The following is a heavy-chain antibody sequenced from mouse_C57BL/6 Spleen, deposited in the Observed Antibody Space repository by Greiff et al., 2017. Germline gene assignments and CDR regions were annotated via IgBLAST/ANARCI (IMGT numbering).Heavy chain of an antibody. Sequence: EVMLVESGGGLVQPGGSLKLSCAASGFTFSDYGLHWVRPAPAKGLEWVASIRSGSSTIYYADTVTGRCTISSDNAKNTLFLHMTSLRSEDTAMDYWARPTGSETYSDYGGQGTTLTVSS. CDR3: ARPTGSETYSDY. J-gene: IGHJ2*01. V-gene: IGHV5-17*01. CDR2: IRSGSSTI. CDR1: GFTFSDYG. D-gene: IGHD5-1*01.